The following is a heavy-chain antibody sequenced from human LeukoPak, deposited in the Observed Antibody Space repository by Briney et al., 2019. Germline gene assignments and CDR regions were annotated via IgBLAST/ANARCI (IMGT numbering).Heavy chain of an antibody. D-gene: IGHD5-18*01. Sequence: GESLKISCMGSGYSFTSYWIGWVRQMPGKGLEWMGIIYPGDSDTRYSPSFQGQVTISADKSISTAYLQWSSLKASDTAMYYCARLDTAMVHLYYFDYWGQGTLVTVSS. CDR1: GYSFTSYW. CDR3: ARLDTAMVHLYYFDY. V-gene: IGHV5-51*01. J-gene: IGHJ4*02. CDR2: IYPGDSDT.